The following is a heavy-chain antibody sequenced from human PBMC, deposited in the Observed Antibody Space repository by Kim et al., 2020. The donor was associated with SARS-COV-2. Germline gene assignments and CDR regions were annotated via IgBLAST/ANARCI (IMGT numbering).Heavy chain of an antibody. J-gene: IGHJ5*02. CDR1: GFTFSSYG. V-gene: IGHV3-30*18. D-gene: IGHD2-2*01. Sequence: GGSLRLSCAASGFTFSSYGMHWVRQAPGKGLEWVAVISYDGSNKYYADSVKGRFTISRDNSKNTLYLQMNSLRAEDTAVYYCAKAPRIEDVPEWFDPRG. CDR2: ISYDGSNK. CDR3: AKAPRIEDVPEWFDP.